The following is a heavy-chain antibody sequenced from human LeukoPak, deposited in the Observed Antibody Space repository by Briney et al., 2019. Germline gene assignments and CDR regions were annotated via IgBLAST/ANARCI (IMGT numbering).Heavy chain of an antibody. J-gene: IGHJ5*02. CDR2: ISAYNGNT. CDR1: GYTFTSYG. D-gene: IGHD4-17*01. CDR3: ARGTTVTTPHWFDP. Sequence: RWASVKVSCKASGYTFTSYGISWVRQAPGQGLEWMGWISAYNGNTNYAQKLQGRVTMTTDTSTSTAYMELRSLRSDDTAVYYCARGTTVTTPHWFDPWGQGTLVTVSS. V-gene: IGHV1-18*01.